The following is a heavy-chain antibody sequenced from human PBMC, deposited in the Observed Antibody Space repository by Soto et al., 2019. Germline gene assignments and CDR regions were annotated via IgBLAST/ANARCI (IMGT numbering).Heavy chain of an antibody. CDR2: SSATGAGT. CDR3: AKDRRAGGNYGFYSDF. J-gene: IGHJ4*02. D-gene: IGHD1-7*01. Sequence: EVQLLESGGGLVQPGGSLRLSCAASGFTFSRYGMTWVRQAPGKGLEWVSFSSATGAGTYYADSVKGRFTSSSDNSKNTLYLQMTSLRADDTAVYYCAKDRRAGGNYGFYSDFWGQGALVIVSS. V-gene: IGHV3-23*01. CDR1: GFTFSRYG.